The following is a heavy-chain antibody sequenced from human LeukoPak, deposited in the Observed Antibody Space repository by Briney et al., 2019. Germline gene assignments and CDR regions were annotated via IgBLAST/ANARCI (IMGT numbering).Heavy chain of an antibody. J-gene: IGHJ6*02. V-gene: IGHV3-9*01. Sequence: GRSLRLSCAASGFTFDDYAMHWVRQAPGKGLEWVSGISWNSGSIGYADSVKGRFTISRDNAKNSLYLQMNSLRAEDTALYYCAKDIGYYYYYGMDVRGQGTTVTVSS. CDR2: ISWNSGSI. CDR1: GFTFDDYA. CDR3: AKDIGYYYYYGMDV.